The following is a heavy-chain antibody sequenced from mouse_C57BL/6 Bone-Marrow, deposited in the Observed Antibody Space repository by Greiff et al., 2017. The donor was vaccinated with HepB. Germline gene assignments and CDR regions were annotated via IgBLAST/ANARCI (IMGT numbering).Heavy chain of an antibody. J-gene: IGHJ2*01. CDR1: GYTFTSYW. CDR3: ARSFYY. V-gene: IGHV1-59*01. Sequence: VQLQQPGAELVRPGTSVKLSCKASGYTFTSYWMHWVKQRPGQGLERIGVIDPSDSYTNYNQKFKGKATLTVDTSSSTAYMQLSSLTSEDSAVYYCARSFYYWGQGTTLTVSS. CDR2: IDPSDSYT.